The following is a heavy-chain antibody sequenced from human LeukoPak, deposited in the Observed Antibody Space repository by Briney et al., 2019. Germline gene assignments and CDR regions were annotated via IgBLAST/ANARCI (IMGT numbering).Heavy chain of an antibody. CDR1: GGSFSGYY. V-gene: IGHV4-34*01. CDR3: ARRTLAGGYPLAFDI. D-gene: IGHD6-13*01. Sequence: SETLSLTCAVYGGSFSGYYWSWIRQPPGKGLEWIGEINHSGSTNYNPSLKSRVTISVDTSKNQFSLKLSSVTAADTAVYYCARRTLAGGYPLAFDIWGQGTMVTVSS. CDR2: INHSGST. J-gene: IGHJ3*02.